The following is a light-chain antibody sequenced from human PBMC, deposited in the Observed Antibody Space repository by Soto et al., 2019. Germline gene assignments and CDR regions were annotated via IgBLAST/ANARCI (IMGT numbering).Light chain of an antibody. Sequence: QLVLTQPPSASASLGASVKLTCTLSSGHNDFAIAWHQQQPEKGPRYLMILSSDGSHKKGDGLPDRFSGSSSGAERYLTISSLQSEDEADYYCQTWGIDIPYVVFGGGTKLTVL. J-gene: IGLJ2*01. V-gene: IGLV4-69*01. CDR1: SGHNDFA. CDR3: QTWGIDIPYVV. CDR2: LSSDGSH.